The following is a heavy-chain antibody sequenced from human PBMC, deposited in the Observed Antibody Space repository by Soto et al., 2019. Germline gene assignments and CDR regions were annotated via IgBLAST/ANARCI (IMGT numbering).Heavy chain of an antibody. J-gene: IGHJ4*02. Sequence: QGKLVQPGAEVRNLGPPVRVFSKVSGGPFSSYAFTWLRRAPGKGLEWMGGIIPIFGTANYAQKFQGRVTITADKSTSTAYMELSSLRSEDTAVYYCARGQWDDYVWGFDYWGQGTLVTVSS. CDR1: GGPFSSYA. D-gene: IGHD3-16*01. CDR2: IIPIFGTA. V-gene: IGHV1-69*06. CDR3: ARGQWDDYVWGFDY.